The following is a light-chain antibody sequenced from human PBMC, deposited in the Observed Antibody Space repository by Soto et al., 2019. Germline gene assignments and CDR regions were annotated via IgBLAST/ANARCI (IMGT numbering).Light chain of an antibody. J-gene: IGLJ1*01. CDR2: EVN. V-gene: IGLV2-14*01. CDR1: SSDVGGYDY. Sequence: QSVLTQPASVSGSPGQSITISCTGTSSDVGGYDYVSWYQLHPGKAPKLMVFEVNNRPSGVSYRFSGSKFSNTASLTISGLQAEDEADYFCSSYSISTAYLFGTGTKVTVL. CDR3: SSYSISTAYL.